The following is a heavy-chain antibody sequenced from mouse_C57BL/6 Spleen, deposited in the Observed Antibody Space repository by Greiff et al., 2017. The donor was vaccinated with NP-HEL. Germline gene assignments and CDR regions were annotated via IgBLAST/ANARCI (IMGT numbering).Heavy chain of an antibody. D-gene: IGHD1-1*01. CDR3: ARSHSSGSYFDY. V-gene: IGHV1-53*01. J-gene: IGHJ2*01. CDR2: INPSNGGT. Sequence: QVHVKQPGTELVKPGASVKLSCKASGYTFTSYWMHWVKQRPGQGLEWIGNINPSNGGTNYNEKFKSKATLTVDKSSSTAYMQLSSLTSEDSVVYCYARSHSSGSYFDYWGQGTTLTVSS. CDR1: GYTFTSYW.